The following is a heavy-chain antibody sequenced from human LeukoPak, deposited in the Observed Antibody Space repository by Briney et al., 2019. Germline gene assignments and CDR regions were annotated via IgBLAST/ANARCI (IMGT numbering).Heavy chain of an antibody. D-gene: IGHD6-13*01. CDR3: ARDRPGGSSLDY. Sequence: SETLSLTCTVSGGPISRDYWSWIRQPPGKGLEWIGYIYYTGSTNYNPSLKSRVTISVDTSKNQFSLKLSSVTAADTAVYYCARDRPGGSSLDYWGQGTLVTVSS. CDR2: IYYTGST. J-gene: IGHJ4*02. CDR1: GGPISRDY. V-gene: IGHV4-59*12.